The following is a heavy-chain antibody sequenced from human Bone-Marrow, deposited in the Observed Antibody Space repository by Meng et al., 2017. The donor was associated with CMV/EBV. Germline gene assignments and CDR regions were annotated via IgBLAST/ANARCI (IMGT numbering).Heavy chain of an antibody. CDR2: INSDGSST. CDR1: GFTFSSYW. V-gene: IGHV3-74*01. D-gene: IGHD6-19*01. CDR3: ARSEGTSGWYHYYFYY. Sequence: GESLKISCAASGFTFSSYWMHWVRQAPGKGLVWVSRINSDGSSTSYADSVKGRFTISRDNAKNTLYLQMNSLRAEDTAVYYCARSEGTSGWYHYYFYYWGQGTLVTVSS. J-gene: IGHJ4*02.